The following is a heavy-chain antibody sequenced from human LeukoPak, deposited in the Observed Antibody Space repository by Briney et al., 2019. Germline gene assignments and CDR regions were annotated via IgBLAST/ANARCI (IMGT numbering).Heavy chain of an antibody. CDR1: GFTFSSYA. J-gene: IGHJ6*02. CDR2: LSGSGGST. D-gene: IGHD3-10*01. V-gene: IGHV3-23*01. Sequence: GGSLRLSCAASGFTFSSYAMSWVRQAPGKGLEWVSALSGSGGSTYYADSVKGRFTISRDNSKNTLYLQMNSLRAEDTAVYYCAKDDLLWFGEEDGMDVWGQGTTVTVSS. CDR3: AKDDLLWFGEEDGMDV.